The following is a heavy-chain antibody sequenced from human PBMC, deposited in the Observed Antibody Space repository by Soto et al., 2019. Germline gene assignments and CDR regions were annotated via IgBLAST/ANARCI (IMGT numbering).Heavy chain of an antibody. CDR1: GFTFSSYA. V-gene: IGHV3-30-3*01. CDR3: ARDHPEGYYFDY. CDR2: ISYDGSNK. J-gene: IGHJ4*02. Sequence: GGSLRLSCAASGFTFSSYAMHWVRQAPGKGLEWVAVISYDGSNKYYADSVKGRFTISRDNSKNTLYLQMNSLRAEDTAVYYCARDHPEGYYFDYWGQGTLVTVSS.